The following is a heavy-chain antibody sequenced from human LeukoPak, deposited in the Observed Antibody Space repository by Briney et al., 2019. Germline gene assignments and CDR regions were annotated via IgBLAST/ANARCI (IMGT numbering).Heavy chain of an antibody. V-gene: IGHV3-23*01. J-gene: IGHJ4*02. CDR3: ARVTGVRGVYDYFDY. D-gene: IGHD3-10*01. CDR1: GFTFSSYA. Sequence: PGGSLRLSRAASGFTFSSYAMSWVRQAPGKGLEWVSAISGSGGSTYYADSVKGRFTISRDNAKNSLYLQMNSLRAEDTAVYYCARVTGVRGVYDYFDYWGQGTLVTVSS. CDR2: ISGSGGST.